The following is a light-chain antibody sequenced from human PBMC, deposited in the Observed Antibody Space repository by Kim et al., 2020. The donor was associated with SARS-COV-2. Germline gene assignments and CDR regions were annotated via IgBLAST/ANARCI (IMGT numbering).Light chain of an antibody. J-gene: IGLJ3*02. CDR2: DNN. CDR3: ATWDNSLSAGV. CDR1: SSNIGNNY. V-gene: IGLV1-51*01. Sequence: GQKVTISCSGSSSNIGNNYVSWYQQLPGTAPKLLIYDNNKRPSGIPDRFSGSKSGTSATLGITGLQTGDEADYYCATWDNSLSAGVFGGGTQLTVL.